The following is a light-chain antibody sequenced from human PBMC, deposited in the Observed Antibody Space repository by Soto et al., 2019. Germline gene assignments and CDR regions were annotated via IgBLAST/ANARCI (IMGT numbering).Light chain of an antibody. J-gene: IGLJ2*01. CDR2: DVS. Sequence: QSALTQPASVSGSPGQSITISCTGTSSDVGGYNYVSWYQQHPGKAPKLMIYDVSNRPSGVSNRFSGSKSGNTASLTISGLQDEDEDDYYCSSYTSSSTLMVFGGGTKVTVL. V-gene: IGLV2-14*01. CDR3: SSYTSSSTLMV. CDR1: SSDVGGYNY.